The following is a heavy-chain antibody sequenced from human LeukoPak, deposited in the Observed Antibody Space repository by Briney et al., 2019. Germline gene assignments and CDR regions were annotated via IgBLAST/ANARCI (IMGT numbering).Heavy chain of an antibody. Sequence: GESLKSSCTASEFTSSDYWMTWVRQPPGKGLEGVANIDGGGADEGYADCVKGRFTISRDNAKNSLFLQLNSLGANDLAVYYCARNTGYYRLDYWGQGTLVTVPS. J-gene: IGHJ4*02. D-gene: IGHD1-26*01. CDR2: IDGGGADE. CDR1: EFTSSDYW. V-gene: IGHV3-7*01. CDR3: ARNTGYYRLDY.